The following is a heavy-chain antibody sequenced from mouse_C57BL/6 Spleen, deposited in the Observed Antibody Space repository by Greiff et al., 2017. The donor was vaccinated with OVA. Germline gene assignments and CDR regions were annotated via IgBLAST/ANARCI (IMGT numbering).Heavy chain of an antibody. J-gene: IGHJ1*03. CDR1: GFTFSSYA. D-gene: IGHD2-3*01. V-gene: IGHV5-9-1*02. CDR2: ISSGGDYI. CDR3: TRDGGYDGYFYWYFDV. Sequence: EVKLEESGEGLVKPGGSLKLSCAASGFTFSSYAMSWVRQTPEKRLEWVAYISSGGDYIYYADTVKGRFTISRDNARNTLYLQMSSLKSEDTAMYYCTRDGGYDGYFYWYFDVWGTGTTVTVSS.